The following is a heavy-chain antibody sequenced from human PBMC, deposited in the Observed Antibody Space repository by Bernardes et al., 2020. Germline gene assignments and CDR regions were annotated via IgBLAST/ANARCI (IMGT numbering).Heavy chain of an antibody. V-gene: IGHV3-23*01. CDR3: AKNDYGFWFDP. D-gene: IGHD4-17*01. CDR2: IRDSGSGT. J-gene: IGHJ5*02. CDR1: GFTFNRYA. Sequence: GGSLRLSCAASGFTFNRYAMSWLRQAPGKGLEWVSSIRDSGSGTYYADSVKGRFIISRDNSKNTLYLQVNSLRAEDTAIYYCAKNDYGFWFDPGAREPWSPSPQ.